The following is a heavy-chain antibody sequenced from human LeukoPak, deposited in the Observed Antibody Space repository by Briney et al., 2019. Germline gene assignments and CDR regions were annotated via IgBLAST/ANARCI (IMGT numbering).Heavy chain of an antibody. V-gene: IGHV3-48*04. D-gene: IGHD2-15*01. CDR1: GFTFSSFS. CDR3: ARDVGYCSGGSCAY. J-gene: IGHJ4*02. CDR2: ISSTSSTI. Sequence: GGSLRLSCVASGFTFSSFSMDWVRQAPGKGLEWVSYISSTSSTIYYADSVQGRFTSSRDNAKNSLYLQMSSLTAEDTAVYYCARDVGYCSGGSCAYWGQGTLVTVSS.